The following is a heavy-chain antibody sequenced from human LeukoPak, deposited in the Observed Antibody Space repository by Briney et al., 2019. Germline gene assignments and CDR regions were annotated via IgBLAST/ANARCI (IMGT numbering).Heavy chain of an antibody. Sequence: ASVKVSCKASGYTFTGYYMHWVRQAPGQGLEWMGWINPNSGGTNYAQKFQGWVTMTRDTSISTAYMELSRLRSDDTAVYYCARDRGVVVITGSGAFDIWGQGTMVTVSS. CDR2: INPNSGGT. J-gene: IGHJ3*02. CDR3: ARDRGVVVITGSGAFDI. CDR1: GYTFTGYY. D-gene: IGHD3-22*01. V-gene: IGHV1-2*04.